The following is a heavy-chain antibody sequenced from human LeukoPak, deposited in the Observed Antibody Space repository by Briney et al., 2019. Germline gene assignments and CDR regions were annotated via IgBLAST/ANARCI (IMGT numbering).Heavy chain of an antibody. J-gene: IGHJ3*02. V-gene: IGHV3-74*01. D-gene: IGHD6-6*01. CDR3: VREYSSSSGRAFDI. CDR2: ISTDGTNT. CDR1: GFTFSNCW. Sequence: GVSLRLSCAASGFTFSNCWMHWVRRAPGKGLLWVSRISTDGTNTNYADSVKGRFPISRDNAKNILYLEMNSLRAEDTAVYYCVREYSSSSGRAFDIWGQGTKVTVSS.